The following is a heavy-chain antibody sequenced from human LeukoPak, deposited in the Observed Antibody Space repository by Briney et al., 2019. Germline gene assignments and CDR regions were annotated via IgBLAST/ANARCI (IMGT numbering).Heavy chain of an antibody. CDR3: ARIRDYDPRCYYFDY. CDR1: GYTFTSYG. V-gene: IGHV1-18*01. Sequence: ASVKVSCKASGYTFTSYGISWVRQAPGQGLEWMGWISAYNGNTNYAQKLQGRVTMTTDTSTSTAYMELRSLRSDDTAVYYCARIRDYDPRCYYFDYWGQGTLVTVSS. J-gene: IGHJ4*02. CDR2: ISAYNGNT. D-gene: IGHD4-17*01.